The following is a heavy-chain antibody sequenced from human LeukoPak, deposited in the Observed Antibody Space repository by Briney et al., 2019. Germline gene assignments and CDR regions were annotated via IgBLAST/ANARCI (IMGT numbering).Heavy chain of an antibody. CDR3: ARSGGYLLYFDY. D-gene: IGHD2-15*01. CDR2: IYYSGST. CDR1: GGSISSSSYY. V-gene: IGHV4-39*07. J-gene: IGHJ4*02. Sequence: SETLSLTCTVSGGSISSSSYYWGWIRQPPGKGLEWIGSIYYSGSTYYNPSLKSRVAISVDTSKNQFSLKLRSVTAADTAVYCCARSGGYLLYFDYWGQGTLATVSS.